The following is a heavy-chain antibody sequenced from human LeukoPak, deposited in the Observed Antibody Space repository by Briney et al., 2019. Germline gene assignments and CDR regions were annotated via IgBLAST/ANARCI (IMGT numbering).Heavy chain of an antibody. CDR2: IKQDGSQK. V-gene: IGHV3-7*01. D-gene: IGHD3-10*01. Sequence: GGSLRLSCSASGVAFRRYWMSWVRQAPGKGLEWVTNIKQDGSQKFYVASVKGRFTISRDNAKNSLYLQMHILRVQAPAFYYLVRGDYYDSGTSFIDAFDIWGQGTMVTVSS. CDR1: GVAFRRYW. J-gene: IGHJ3*02. CDR3: VRGDYYDSGTSFIDAFDI.